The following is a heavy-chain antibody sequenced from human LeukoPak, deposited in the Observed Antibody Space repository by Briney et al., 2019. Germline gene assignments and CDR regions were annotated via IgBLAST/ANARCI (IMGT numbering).Heavy chain of an antibody. D-gene: IGHD3-3*01. J-gene: IGHJ4*02. CDR1: GGSIRSYY. Sequence: SETLSLTCTVSGGSIRSYYWSWIRQPAGKGLEWIGRIYTSGSTNYNPSLKSRVTMSVDTSKNQFSLKLSSVTAADTAVYYCARESSGRITIFGVVPSSFDYWGQGTLVTVSS. CDR3: ARESSGRITIFGVVPSSFDY. CDR2: IYTSGST. V-gene: IGHV4-4*07.